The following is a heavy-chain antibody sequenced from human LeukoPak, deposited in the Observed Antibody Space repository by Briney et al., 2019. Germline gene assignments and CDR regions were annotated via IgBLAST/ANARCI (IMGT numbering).Heavy chain of an antibody. CDR1: GGSISSGGYY. Sequence: PSQTLSLTCTVSGGSISSGGYYWSWIRQHPGKGLEWIGYIYYSGSTYYNPSLKSRVTISVDTSKNLFSLKLSSVTAADTAVYYCARGGCSSTSCYWFDPWGQGTLVTVSS. CDR3: ARGGCSSTSCYWFDP. CDR2: IYYSGST. D-gene: IGHD2-2*01. V-gene: IGHV4-31*03. J-gene: IGHJ5*02.